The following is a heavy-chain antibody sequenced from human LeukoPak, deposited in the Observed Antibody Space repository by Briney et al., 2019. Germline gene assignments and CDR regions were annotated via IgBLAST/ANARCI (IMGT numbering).Heavy chain of an antibody. Sequence: SETLSLTCAVYGGSFSGYYWSWTRQPPGKGLEWIGEINHSGSTNYNPSLKSRVTISVDTSKNQFSLKLSSVTAADTAVYYCATYCGGDCYGSDAFDIWGQGTMVTVSS. D-gene: IGHD2-21*02. CDR1: GGSFSGYY. V-gene: IGHV4-34*01. CDR3: ATYCGGDCYGSDAFDI. J-gene: IGHJ3*02. CDR2: INHSGST.